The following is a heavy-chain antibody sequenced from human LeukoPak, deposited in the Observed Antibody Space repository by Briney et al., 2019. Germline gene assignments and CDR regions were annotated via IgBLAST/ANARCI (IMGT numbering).Heavy chain of an antibody. V-gene: IGHV1-18*01. CDR2: ISAYNGNR. J-gene: IGHJ5*02. CDR1: GYSFTSYG. Sequence: ASVKVSCKASGYSFTSYGISWVRQAPGQGLEWMGWISAYNGNRNYAQKFQGRVTMTTDTSTSTAYMELRSLRSDDTAVYYCARDIYYYGSGSFSRDWFDPWGQGTRVTVPS. CDR3: ARDIYYYGSGSFSRDWFDP. D-gene: IGHD3-10*01.